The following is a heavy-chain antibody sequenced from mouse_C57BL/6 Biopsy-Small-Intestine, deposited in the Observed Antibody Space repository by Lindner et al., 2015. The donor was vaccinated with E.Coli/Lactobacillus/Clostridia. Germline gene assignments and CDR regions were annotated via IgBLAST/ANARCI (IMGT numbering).Heavy chain of an antibody. CDR1: GLSFNTYA. J-gene: IGHJ4*01. CDR3: VRRGTTTVGYAMDY. Sequence: EVQLQESGGGLVQPKGSLKLSCAASGLSFNTYAMNWVRQAPGKGLEWVARIRSKSNYYATYYADSVKDRFTISRDDSESMLYLQMNNLKTEDTAMYYCVRRGTTTVGYAMDYWGQGTPVTVSS. CDR2: IRSKSNYYAT. V-gene: IGHV10-1*01. D-gene: IGHD1-1*01.